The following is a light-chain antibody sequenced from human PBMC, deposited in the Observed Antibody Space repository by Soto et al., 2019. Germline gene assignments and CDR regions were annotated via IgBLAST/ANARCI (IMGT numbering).Light chain of an antibody. CDR3: QQYNNWPPLT. V-gene: IGKV3-15*01. J-gene: IGKJ4*01. CDR1: QGVSIN. CDR2: GTS. Sequence: EIVMTQSPATLSVSPGETATLSCRASQGVSINLAWYQQKPGQAPRLLIYGTSTRATGIPARFSGSGSGTEFTLTISSLQSEDFAVYYCQQYNNWPPLTFGGGTKVQIK.